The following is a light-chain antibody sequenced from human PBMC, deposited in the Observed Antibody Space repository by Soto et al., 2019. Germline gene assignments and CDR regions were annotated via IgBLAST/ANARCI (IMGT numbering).Light chain of an antibody. CDR2: KVS. CDR3: MQGTHWPPYT. Sequence: DVVMTQSPLSLPVTLGQPASISCRSSQSLVHSDGNTYLNWFQQRPGQSPRRLIYKVSNRDSGVPDRFSGSESGTNFTLTISRVEAEDVGVYYCMQGTHWPPYTFGQGTKLEIK. J-gene: IGKJ2*01. CDR1: QSLVHSDGNTY. V-gene: IGKV2-30*02.